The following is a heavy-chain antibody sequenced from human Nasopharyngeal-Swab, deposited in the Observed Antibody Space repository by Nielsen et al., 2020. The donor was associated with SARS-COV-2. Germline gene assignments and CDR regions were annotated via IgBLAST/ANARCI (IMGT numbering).Heavy chain of an antibody. CDR1: GGTFSSYA. Sequence: SVKVSCKASGGTFSSYAISWVRQAPGQGLEWMGRIIPILGIANYAQKFQGRVTITADKSTSTAYMELSSLRSEDTAVYYCARDPHDRYGDYPTHWYFDLWGRGTLVTVSS. D-gene: IGHD4-17*01. J-gene: IGHJ2*01. CDR3: ARDPHDRYGDYPTHWYFDL. V-gene: IGHV1-69*04. CDR2: IIPILGIA.